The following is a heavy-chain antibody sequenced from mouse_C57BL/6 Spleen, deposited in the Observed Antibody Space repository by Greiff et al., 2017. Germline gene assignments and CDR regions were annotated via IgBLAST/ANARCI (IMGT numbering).Heavy chain of an antibody. J-gene: IGHJ4*01. D-gene: IGHD1-1*01. CDR3: AIGISAVVAGDNAMGY. CDR1: GYTFTSYW. Sequence: QVQLQQSGAELAKPGASVKLSCKASGYTFTSYWMHWVKQRPGQGLEWIGYINPSSGYTKYNQKFKDKATLTADKSSSTAYMPLSSLTSEDSAVYDCAIGISAVVAGDNAMGYWGQGTSVTVSS. V-gene: IGHV1-7*01. CDR2: INPSSGYT.